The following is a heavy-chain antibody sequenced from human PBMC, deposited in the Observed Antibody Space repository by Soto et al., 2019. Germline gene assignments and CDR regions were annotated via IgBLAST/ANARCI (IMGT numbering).Heavy chain of an antibody. D-gene: IGHD3-22*01. Sequence: ASVKVSCKASGYTFTGYYMHWVRQAPGQGLEWMGWINPNGGGTNYAQKFQGWVTMSRDTSISAAYMELSRLRSDDTAVYYCARGGNDYDSSGYYGLDYWGQGTLVTVSS. CDR1: GYTFTGYY. CDR3: ARGGNDYDSSGYYGLDY. CDR2: INPNGGGT. V-gene: IGHV1-2*04. J-gene: IGHJ4*02.